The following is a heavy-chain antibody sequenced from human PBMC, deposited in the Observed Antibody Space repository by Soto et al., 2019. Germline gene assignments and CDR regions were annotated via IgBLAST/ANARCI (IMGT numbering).Heavy chain of an antibody. CDR3: ARRNVDIVATISPNWYFDL. CDR2: IYPGDSDT. D-gene: IGHD5-12*01. J-gene: IGHJ2*01. Sequence: PGEALKISCKGSGYSFTSYWIGWVRQMPGKGLEWMGIIYPGDSDTRYSPSFQGQVTISADKSISTAYLQWSSLKASDTAMYYCARRNVDIVATISPNWYFDLSGRGTLVTVSS. CDR1: GYSFTSYW. V-gene: IGHV5-51*01.